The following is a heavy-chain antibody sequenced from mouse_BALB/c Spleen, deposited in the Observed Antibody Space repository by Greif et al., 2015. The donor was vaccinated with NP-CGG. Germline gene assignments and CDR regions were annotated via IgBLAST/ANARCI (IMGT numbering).Heavy chain of an antibody. V-gene: IGHV3-2*02. CDR1: GYSITSDYA. CDR2: ISYSGST. J-gene: IGHJ4*01. CDR3: ARSPLYYGYEGDAMDY. Sequence: EVQLQQSGPGLVKPSQSLSLTCTVTGYSITSDYAWNWIRQFPGNKLEWMGYISYSGSTSYNPSLKSRISITRDTSKNQFFLQLNSVTTEDTATYYCARSPLYYGYEGDAMDYWGQGTSVTVSS. D-gene: IGHD2-2*01.